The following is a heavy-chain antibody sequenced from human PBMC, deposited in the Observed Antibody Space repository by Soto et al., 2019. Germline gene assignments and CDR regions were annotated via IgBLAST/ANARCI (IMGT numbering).Heavy chain of an antibody. CDR1: GYSFTSYW. D-gene: IGHD3-16*02. J-gene: IGHJ4*02. V-gene: IGHV5-51*01. Sequence: PGESLKISCKGSGYSFTSYWIGWVRQMPGKGLEWMGIIYPSDSDTRYNPSFQGQVTISGDKSINTVYLQWSSLKASDTAIYLCARTSGTYRYYFDYWGQGAQVTVAS. CDR2: IYPSDSDT. CDR3: ARTSGTYRYYFDY.